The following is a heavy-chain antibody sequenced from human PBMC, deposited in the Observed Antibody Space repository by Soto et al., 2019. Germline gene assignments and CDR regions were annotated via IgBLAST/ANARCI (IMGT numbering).Heavy chain of an antibody. D-gene: IGHD3-9*01. CDR2: IHYSVAT. CDR1: YDSMRSGVYY. J-gene: IGHJ5*02. V-gene: IGHV4-31*02. CDR3: MRGKDNDDISFWHH. Sequence: SETLSRTCSVSYDSMRSGVYYCTWIRQLPGKGLQLIGFIHYSVATLYSPSLKSRVSISMQMSNNQFSLRLGSVTAADTAIYYCMRGKDNDDISFWHHLGQGTTVTVSS.